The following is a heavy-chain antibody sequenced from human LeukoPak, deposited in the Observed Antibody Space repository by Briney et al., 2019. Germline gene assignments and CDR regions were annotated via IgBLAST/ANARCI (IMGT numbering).Heavy chain of an antibody. V-gene: IGHV3-64D*06. CDR1: GLTFSLYS. J-gene: IGHJ3*02. CDR2: ISTNGGST. Sequence: GGSLRLSCSASGLTFSLYSMHWVRQAPGKGLEYVSGISTNGGSTYYADSVKGRFTISRDNSKNTLYLQMSTLRAEDTSVYYCVTELGIGGFDIWGQGTMVTVSS. D-gene: IGHD7-27*01. CDR3: VTELGIGGFDI.